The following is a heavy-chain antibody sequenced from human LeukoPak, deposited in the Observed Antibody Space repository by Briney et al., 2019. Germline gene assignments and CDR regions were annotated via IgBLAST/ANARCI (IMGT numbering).Heavy chain of an antibody. D-gene: IGHD6-19*01. J-gene: IGHJ4*02. CDR3: TTRSSGWLKRPTPFDY. CDR2: IKSKTDGGTT. Sequence: GGSLRLSCAASGFTFSNAWMSWVRQAPGKGLEWVGRIKSKTDGGTTDYAAPVKGRFTISRDDSKNTLYLQMNSLKTEDTAVYYCTTRSSGWLKRPTPFDYWGQGTLVTVSS. V-gene: IGHV3-15*01. CDR1: GFTFSNAW.